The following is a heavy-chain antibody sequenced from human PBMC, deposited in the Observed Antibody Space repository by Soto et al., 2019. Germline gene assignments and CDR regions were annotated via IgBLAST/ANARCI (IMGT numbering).Heavy chain of an antibody. CDR2: IKKDGSEK. CDR1: GFTFSNYW. V-gene: IGHV3-7*01. D-gene: IGHD3-3*02. J-gene: IGHJ4*02. Sequence: PGGSLRLSYAASGFTFSNYWMSWVRRAPGKGLEWVADIKKDGSEKYYVDSVTGRFTVSRDNAKDSLYLQMDSLRAEDTAVYFCARRIFGVGLTHYFDYWGRGTLGTVSS. CDR3: ARRIFGVGLTHYFDY.